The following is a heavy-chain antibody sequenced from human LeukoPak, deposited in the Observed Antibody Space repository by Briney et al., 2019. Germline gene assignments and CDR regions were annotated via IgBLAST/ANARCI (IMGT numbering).Heavy chain of an antibody. CDR1: GGSISSYY. CDR3: GRSSGYYYDY. D-gene: IGHD3-22*01. J-gene: IGHJ4*02. V-gene: IGHV4-4*09. Sequence: SETLSLTCTVFGGSISSYYWSWIRKPPGKGLEWIGYIYNSGITNKNPSLKSRVTISGDTSKNQFSLKLSSVTAADTAVYYCGRSSGYYYDYWGQGTLVTVSS. CDR2: IYNSGIT.